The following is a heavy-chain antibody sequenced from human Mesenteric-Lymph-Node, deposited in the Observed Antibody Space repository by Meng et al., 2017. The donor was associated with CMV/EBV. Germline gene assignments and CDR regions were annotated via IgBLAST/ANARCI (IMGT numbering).Heavy chain of an antibody. V-gene: IGHV3-30-3*01. CDR1: GFTFSSYA. CDR3: ARDQNIAVPGTRYFDY. Sequence: GGSLRLSCAASGFTFSSYAMHWVRQAPGKGLEWVAVISYDGSNKYYVDSVKGRFTISRDNSKNTLYLQMNSLRPEDTAVYFCARDQNIAVPGTRYFDYWGQGTLVTVSS. D-gene: IGHD6-19*01. CDR2: ISYDGSNK. J-gene: IGHJ4*02.